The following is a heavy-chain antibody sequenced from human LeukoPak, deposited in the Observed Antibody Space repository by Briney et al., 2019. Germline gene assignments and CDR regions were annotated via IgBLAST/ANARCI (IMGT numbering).Heavy chain of an antibody. CDR3: ATKMVNDSSGPRASDAFDI. D-gene: IGHD3-22*01. J-gene: IGHJ3*02. CDR2: FDPEDGET. V-gene: IGHV1-24*01. Sequence: ASVKVSCKVSGYTLTELSMHRVRQAPGKGLEWMGGFDPEDGETIYAQKFQGRVTMTEDTSTDTAYMELSSLRSEDTAVYYCATKMVNDSSGPRASDAFDIWGQGTMVTVSS. CDR1: GYTLTELS.